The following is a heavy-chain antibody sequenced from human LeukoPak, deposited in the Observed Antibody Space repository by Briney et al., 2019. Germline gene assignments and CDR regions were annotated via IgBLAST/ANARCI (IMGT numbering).Heavy chain of an antibody. D-gene: IGHD1-1*01. CDR1: GFTFSNYA. Sequence: GGSLRLSCEGSGFTFSNYAMTWVRQAPGKGPEWVSSISNSGSDPFYAGSVKGRFTVSRDNSKNTLFLQMNSLRAEDTAVYYCAKSLAGSPYNALHYWGQGTLVTVSS. CDR2: ISNSGSDP. CDR3: AKSLAGSPYNALHY. V-gene: IGHV3-23*01. J-gene: IGHJ4*02.